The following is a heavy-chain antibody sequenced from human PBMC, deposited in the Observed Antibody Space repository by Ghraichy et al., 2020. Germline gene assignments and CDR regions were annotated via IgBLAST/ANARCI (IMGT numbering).Heavy chain of an antibody. CDR2: IYYSGST. D-gene: IGHD3-22*01. CDR3: ARQGIDYDSRGDWFDP. J-gene: IGHJ5*02. V-gene: IGHV4-39*01. Sequence: SETLSLTCTVSGGSISSSSYYWGWIRQPPGKGLEWIGSIYYSGSTYYNPSLKSRVTISVDTSKNQFSLKLSSVTAADTAVYYCARQGIDYDSRGDWFDPWGQGTLVTVSS. CDR1: GGSISSSSYY.